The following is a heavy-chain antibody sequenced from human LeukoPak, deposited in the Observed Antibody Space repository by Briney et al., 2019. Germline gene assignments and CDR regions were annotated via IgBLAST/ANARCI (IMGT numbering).Heavy chain of an antibody. Sequence: SETPSLTCSVSGGSISTYFWTWIRQAPGKGLDWIGYMYYTGSSNYNPSLQSRVAISIDTSKNEFSLKLTSVTPADTAVYYCARGGYRSYYYVDVWGKGTTVIVSS. D-gene: IGHD3-16*02. CDR2: MYYTGSS. CDR1: GGSISTYF. CDR3: ARGGYRSYYYVDV. J-gene: IGHJ6*03. V-gene: IGHV4-59*01.